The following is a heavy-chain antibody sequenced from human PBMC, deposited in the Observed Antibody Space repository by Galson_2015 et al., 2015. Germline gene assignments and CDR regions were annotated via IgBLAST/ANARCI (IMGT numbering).Heavy chain of an antibody. CDR3: ASLGYCTNGVCYRGY. CDR2: IIPIFGTA. D-gene: IGHD2-8*01. Sequence: SVKVSCKASGGTFSSYAISWVRQAPGQGLEWMGGIIPIFGTANYAQKFQGRVTITADESTSTAYMELSSLRSEDTAVYYCASLGYCTNGVCYRGYWGQGTLVTVSS. CDR1: GGTFSSYA. J-gene: IGHJ4*02. V-gene: IGHV1-69*13.